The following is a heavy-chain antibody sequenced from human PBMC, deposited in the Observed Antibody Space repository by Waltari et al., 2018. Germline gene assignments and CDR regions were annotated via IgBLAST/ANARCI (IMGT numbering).Heavy chain of an antibody. CDR1: GGSISSYY. J-gene: IGHJ5*02. V-gene: IGHV4-4*07. D-gene: IGHD2-8*01. CDR2: IYISGRT. Sequence: QVQLQESGPGLVKPSETLSLTCTVSGGSISSYYWSWIRQPAGKGLEWFGRIYISGRTKYNPSLTSRVTMSLDTSKNRFSPTLSAVTAADTAVYYCARVFWTSASSGVSFLDPWGQGTLVTVSS. CDR3: ARVFWTSASSGVSFLDP.